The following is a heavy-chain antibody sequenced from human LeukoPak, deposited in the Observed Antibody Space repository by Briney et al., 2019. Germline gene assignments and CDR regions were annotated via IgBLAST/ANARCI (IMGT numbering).Heavy chain of an antibody. CDR1: GGSISSYY. D-gene: IGHD3-10*01. CDR2: IYYSGST. Sequence: SSETLSLTCTVSGGSISSYYWSWIRQPPGKGLEWIGYIYYSGSTNYNPSLKSRVTISVDTSKNQFSLKLSSVTAADKAVYYCASVDYYASYFDYWGQGTLVTVSS. CDR3: ASVDYYASYFDY. J-gene: IGHJ4*02. V-gene: IGHV4-59*01.